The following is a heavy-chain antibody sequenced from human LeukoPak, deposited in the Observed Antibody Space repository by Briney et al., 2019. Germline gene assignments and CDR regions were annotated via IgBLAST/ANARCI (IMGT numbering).Heavy chain of an antibody. CDR1: GFTFSDNY. V-gene: IGHV3-11*01. D-gene: IGHD3-22*01. CDR3: ARANHYDEGYYFDL. J-gene: IGHJ4*02. CDR2: ISGSGGII. Sequence: PGVSLRLSCAASGFTFSDNYMNWIRQAPGKGLEWVSQISGSGGIIHYADSVKGRFTVSRDNARNSLFLQMSSLRAEDTAVYYCARANHYDEGYYFDLWGQGTLVIVSS.